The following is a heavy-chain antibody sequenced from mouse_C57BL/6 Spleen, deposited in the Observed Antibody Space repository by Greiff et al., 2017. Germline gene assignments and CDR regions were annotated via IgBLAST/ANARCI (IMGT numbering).Heavy chain of an antibody. V-gene: IGHV3-6*01. CDR3: ARGDYYGSLYWYFDV. D-gene: IGHD1-1*01. CDR1: GYSITSGYY. CDR2: ISYDGSN. J-gene: IGHJ1*03. Sequence: EVQLVESGPGLVKPSQSLSLTCSVTGYSITSGYYWNWIRQFPGNKLEWMGYISYDGSNNYNPSLKNRISITRDTSKNQFFLKLNSVTTEDTATYYCARGDYYGSLYWYFDVWGTGTTVTVSS.